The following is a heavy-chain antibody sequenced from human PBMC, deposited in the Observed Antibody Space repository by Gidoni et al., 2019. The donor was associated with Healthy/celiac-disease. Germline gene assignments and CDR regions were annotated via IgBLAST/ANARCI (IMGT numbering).Heavy chain of an antibody. D-gene: IGHD1-26*01. Sequence: EVQLLESGGGLVQPGGSLRLSCAASGFTFSSYAMSWVRQAPGKGLEWVSAISGSGGSTYYADSVKGRFTISRDNSKNTLYLQMNSLRAEDTAVYYCAGDSGSYEVYYYYGMDVWGQGTTVTVSS. CDR1: GFTFSSYA. J-gene: IGHJ6*02. CDR2: ISGSGGST. V-gene: IGHV3-23*01. CDR3: AGDSGSYEVYYYYGMDV.